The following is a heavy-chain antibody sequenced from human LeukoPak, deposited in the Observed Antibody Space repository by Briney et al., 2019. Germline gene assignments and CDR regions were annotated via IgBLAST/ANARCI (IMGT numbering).Heavy chain of an antibody. D-gene: IGHD4-17*01. CDR1: GYSFTSYW. J-gene: IGHJ4*02. V-gene: IGHV5-51*01. CDR3: ARVGPYTVTTFGYFDY. CDR2: IYPGDSDT. Sequence: GESLKISCKGSGYSFTSYWIGWVRQMPGKGLEWMGIIYPGDSDTRYSPSFQGQVTISADKSISTAYLQWSSLEASDTAMYYCARVGPYTVTTFGYFDYWGQGTLVTVSS.